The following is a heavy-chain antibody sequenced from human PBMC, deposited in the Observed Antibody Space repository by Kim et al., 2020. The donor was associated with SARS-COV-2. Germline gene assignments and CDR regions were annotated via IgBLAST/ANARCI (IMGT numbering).Heavy chain of an antibody. Sequence: SETLSLTCTVSGGSISSYYWSWIRQPPGKGLEWIGYIYYSGSTNYNPSLKSRVTISVDTSKNQFSLKLSSVTAADTAVYYCAGGGIMITVGVFIVIDAF. CDR1: GGSISSYY. J-gene: IGHJ3*01. CDR2: IYYSGST. D-gene: IGHD3-16*02. V-gene: IGHV4-59*13. CDR3: AGGGIMITVGVFIVIDAF.